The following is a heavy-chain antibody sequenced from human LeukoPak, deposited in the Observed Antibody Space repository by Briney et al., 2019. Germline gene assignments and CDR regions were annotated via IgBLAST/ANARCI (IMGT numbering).Heavy chain of an antibody. D-gene: IGHD1-26*01. Sequence: GGSLRLSCAASGFSLSSYAIHWVRQAPGKGLEWVAIISYDGSKKYYADSVKGRFTISRDNSKNTLYLQMNSLRAEDTALYYCASGGIYYGAAFDFWGQGTLVTVSS. J-gene: IGHJ4*02. CDR2: ISYDGSKK. CDR1: GFSLSSYA. V-gene: IGHV3-30*04. CDR3: ASGGIYYGAAFDF.